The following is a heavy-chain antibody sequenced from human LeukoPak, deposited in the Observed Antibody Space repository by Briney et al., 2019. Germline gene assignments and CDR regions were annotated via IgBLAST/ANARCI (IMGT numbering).Heavy chain of an antibody. J-gene: IGHJ4*02. CDR2: IHYSGST. V-gene: IGHV4-31*03. CDR3: ARALRPYFDY. Sequence: SETLSLTCSVSGDPIIIGDYYWSWIRQHPGKGLEWIGYIHYSGSTYYNPSLKSRIIISVDTSKNQFSLKLTSVSAADTAVYYCARALRPYFDYWGQGTLVTVSS. CDR1: GDPIIIGDYY.